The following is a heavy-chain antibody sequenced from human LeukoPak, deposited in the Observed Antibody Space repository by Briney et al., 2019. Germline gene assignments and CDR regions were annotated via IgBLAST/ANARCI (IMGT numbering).Heavy chain of an antibody. CDR3: AWESIAAAGTIY. V-gene: IGHV1-2*02. J-gene: IGHJ4*02. D-gene: IGHD6-13*01. Sequence: ASVKVSCKASGYTFTGYYMHWVRQAPGQGLEWMGWINPNSGGTNYAQRFQGRVTMTRDTSISTAYMELSRLRSDDMAVYYCAWESIAAAGTIYWGQGTLVTVSS. CDR2: INPNSGGT. CDR1: GYTFTGYY.